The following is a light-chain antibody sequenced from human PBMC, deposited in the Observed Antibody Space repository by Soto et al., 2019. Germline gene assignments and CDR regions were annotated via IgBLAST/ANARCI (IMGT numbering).Light chain of an antibody. CDR1: TIDVDSPNY. J-gene: IGLJ1*01. V-gene: IGLV2-11*01. CDR2: DVS. CDR3: CSYATTFYV. Sequence: QSALTQPRSVSGSRGQSVTISCTGPTIDVDSPNYVSWYQQHPGKAPTLMIYDVSERPSGVPDRFSGSNSGSTASLTISGLQAEDEADYYCCSYATTFYVFGSGTKVTVL.